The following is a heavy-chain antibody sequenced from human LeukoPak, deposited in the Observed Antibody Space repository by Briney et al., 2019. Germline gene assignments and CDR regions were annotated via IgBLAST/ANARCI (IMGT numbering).Heavy chain of an antibody. V-gene: IGHV4-59*08. D-gene: IGHD2-2*01. CDR3: ARQGAITYAYFDY. Sequence: SETLSLTCTVSGGSISSYYWSWIRQPPGKGLEWIGNIYYSGSTYYNTSLKSRVTISVDMSKNQFSLRLTSVTAADTAVYYCARQGAITYAYFDYWSQGTLVTVSS. CDR2: IYYSGST. CDR1: GGSISSYY. J-gene: IGHJ4*02.